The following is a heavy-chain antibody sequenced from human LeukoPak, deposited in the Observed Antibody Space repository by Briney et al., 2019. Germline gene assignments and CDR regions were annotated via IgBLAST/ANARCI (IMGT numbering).Heavy chain of an antibody. Sequence: PGGPLRLSCAASGFTFDDYAMHWVRQAPGKGLEWVSGISWNSGSIGYADSVKGRFTISRDNAKNSLYLQMNSLRAEDTALYYCAKDMEVRGLYYYGMDVWGQGTTVTVSS. CDR1: GFTFDDYA. J-gene: IGHJ6*02. D-gene: IGHD3-10*01. CDR2: ISWNSGSI. V-gene: IGHV3-9*01. CDR3: AKDMEVRGLYYYGMDV.